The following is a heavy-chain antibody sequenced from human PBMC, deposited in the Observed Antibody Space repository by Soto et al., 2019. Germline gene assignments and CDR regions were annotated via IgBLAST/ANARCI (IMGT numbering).Heavy chain of an antibody. CDR3: ASGIQLWLRRINNGYSG. D-gene: IGHD5-18*01. CDR1: EGTFSTYA. J-gene: IGHJ4*02. CDR2: IIPMFGTA. V-gene: IGHV1-69*12. Sequence: QVQLVQSGAEVKKPESSVNVSCKAPEGTFSTYAISWVRQAPGQGLEWMGGIIPMFGTANYAKRFQDRVTITANESTNTVYMELSSLRSEDTAVYFCASGIQLWLRRINNGYSGWGQGTLVTVSS.